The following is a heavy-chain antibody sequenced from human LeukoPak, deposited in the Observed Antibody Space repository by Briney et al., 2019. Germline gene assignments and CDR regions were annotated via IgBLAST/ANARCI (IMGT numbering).Heavy chain of an antibody. D-gene: IGHD2-2*01. Sequence: PSETLSLTCTVSGGSISGYYWSWIRQPPGKGLEWIGEINHSGSTNYNPSLKSRVTISVDTSKNQFSLKLSSVTAADTAVYYCARGLGVVPAARNWFDPWGQGTLVTVSS. CDR3: ARGLGVVPAARNWFDP. V-gene: IGHV4-34*01. CDR1: GGSISGYY. CDR2: INHSGST. J-gene: IGHJ5*02.